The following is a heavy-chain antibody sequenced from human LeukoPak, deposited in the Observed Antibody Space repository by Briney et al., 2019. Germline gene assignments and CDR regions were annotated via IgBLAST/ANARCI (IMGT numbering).Heavy chain of an antibody. D-gene: IGHD6-19*01. Sequence: VASVKVSCKASGYTFTSYGISWVRQAPGQGLEWMGWISAYNGNTNYAQKLQGRVTMTTDTSTSTAYMELRSLRSHDKAVYYCVREGHEIAVAGDWGQGTLVTVSS. V-gene: IGHV1-18*01. CDR3: VREGHEIAVAGD. CDR1: GYTFTSYG. J-gene: IGHJ4*02. CDR2: ISAYNGNT.